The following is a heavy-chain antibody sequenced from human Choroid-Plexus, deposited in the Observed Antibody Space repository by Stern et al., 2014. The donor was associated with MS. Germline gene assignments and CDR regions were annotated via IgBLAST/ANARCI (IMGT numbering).Heavy chain of an antibody. CDR2: IYSSGTT. V-gene: IGHV4-61*02. Sequence: QVQLQESGPGLVKPSQTLSLTCTVSGDSISSGNYYWSWIRQPAGKGLEWIGRIYSSGTTYYNPSLRSRVTISIDTSNNQFSLNLSSVTATDTAVYYCATQGRALAPDWGQGTLVTVSS. CDR3: ATQGRALAPD. J-gene: IGHJ4*02. CDR1: GDSISSGNYY.